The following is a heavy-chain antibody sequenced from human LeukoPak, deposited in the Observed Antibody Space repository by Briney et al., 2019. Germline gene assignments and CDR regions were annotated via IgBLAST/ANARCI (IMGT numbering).Heavy chain of an antibody. J-gene: IGHJ6*03. V-gene: IGHV3-23*01. CDR1: GFTFSSYA. CDR2: ISGSGGST. D-gene: IGHD6-13*01. Sequence: PGGSLRLSCAASGFTFSSYAMSWVRQAPGKGLEWVSAISGSGGSTYYADSVKGRFTISRDNSKNTLYLQMNSLRAEDTAVYYCAKGEYSSSWYGPYYYYMDVWGKGTTVTISS. CDR3: AKGEYSSSWYGPYYYYMDV.